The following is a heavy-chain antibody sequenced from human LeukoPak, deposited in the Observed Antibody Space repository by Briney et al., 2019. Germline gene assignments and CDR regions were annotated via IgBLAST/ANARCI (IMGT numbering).Heavy chain of an antibody. V-gene: IGHV3-23*01. CDR1: GFTFSSYA. CDR2: ISGSGGST. CDR3: AKVLRGLYYDSSGYYSPDY. Sequence: PGGSLRLSCAASGFTFSSYAMSWVRQAPGKGLEWVSAISGSGGSTYYADSVKGRFTISRDNSKNTLYLQMNSLRAEDRAVYYCAKVLRGLYYDSSGYYSPDYWGQGTLVTVSS. J-gene: IGHJ4*02. D-gene: IGHD3-22*01.